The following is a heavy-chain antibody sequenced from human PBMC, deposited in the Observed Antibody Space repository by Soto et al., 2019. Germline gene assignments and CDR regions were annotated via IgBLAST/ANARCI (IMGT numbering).Heavy chain of an antibody. CDR2: TRNKANSYST. Sequence: PGGSLRLSCAASGFTFSDNYMDWVRQAPGKGLEWVGRTRNKANSYSTEHAASVKGRFTISRDDSKNSLYLQMNSLKTEDTAVYYCARGRGLVRGLIGDYWGQGTLVTVSS. D-gene: IGHD3-10*01. J-gene: IGHJ4*02. CDR3: ARGRGLVRGLIGDY. CDR1: GFTFSDNY. V-gene: IGHV3-72*01.